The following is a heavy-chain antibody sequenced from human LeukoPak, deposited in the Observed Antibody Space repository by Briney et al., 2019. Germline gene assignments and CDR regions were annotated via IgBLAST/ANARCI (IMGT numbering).Heavy chain of an antibody. CDR2: IYWDDDN. D-gene: IGHD6-25*01. J-gene: IGHJ4*02. Sequence: ESGPTLVKPTQTLTLTCTFSGFSLTTYGVGVGWLRQPPGKALEWLSFIYWDDDNRYSPSLKNRLTATKDTSRNQVVLTMTNMDPVDTATYYCAHRPNRHSNGWNTGFFDYWGQGTLVTVSS. CDR3: AHRPNRHSNGWNTGFFDY. V-gene: IGHV2-5*02. CDR1: GFSLTTYGVG.